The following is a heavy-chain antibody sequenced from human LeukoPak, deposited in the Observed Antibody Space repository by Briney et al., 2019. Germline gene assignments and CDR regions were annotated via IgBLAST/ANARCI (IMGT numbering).Heavy chain of an antibody. CDR1: GYTFTGYY. V-gene: IGHV1-2*02. J-gene: IGHJ4*02. CDR2: INPNSGGT. CDR3: ARVAITMVRGAPDFDY. D-gene: IGHD3-10*01. Sequence: ASVRVSCKASGYTFTGYYMHWVRQAPGQGLEWMGWINPNSGGTNYAQKFQGRVTMTRDTSISTAYMELSRLRSDDTAVYYCARVAITMVRGAPDFDYWGQGTLVTVSS.